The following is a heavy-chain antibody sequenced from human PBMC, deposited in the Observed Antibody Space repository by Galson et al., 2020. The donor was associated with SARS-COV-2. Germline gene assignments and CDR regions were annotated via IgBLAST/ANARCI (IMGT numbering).Heavy chain of an antibody. D-gene: IGHD1-26*01. CDR1: GFTFSSYE. J-gene: IGHJ4*02. CDR2: ISNSGGSI. CDR3: ARAGSGGSYSAF. Sequence: GGSLRLSCAASGFTFSSYEMNWVRQAPGKGLEWVSYISNSGGSIHYADSVKGRFTISRDNAKTSVYLQMNSLRDEDTAVYYCARAGSGGSYSAFWGQGTRVTGSS. V-gene: IGHV3-48*03.